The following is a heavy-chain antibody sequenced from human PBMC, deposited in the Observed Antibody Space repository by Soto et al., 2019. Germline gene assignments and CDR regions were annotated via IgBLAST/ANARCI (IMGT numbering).Heavy chain of an antibody. J-gene: IGHJ4*02. Sequence: PSETLSLTCTVSGGSISSSSYYWGWIRQPPGKGLEWIGSIYYSGSTYYNPSLKSRVTISVDTSKNQFSLKLSSVTAADTAVYYCARSLRDDYNVVGYFDYWGQGTLVTVSS. V-gene: IGHV4-39*01. D-gene: IGHD4-4*01. CDR2: IYYSGST. CDR3: ARSLRDDYNVVGYFDY. CDR1: GGSISSSSYY.